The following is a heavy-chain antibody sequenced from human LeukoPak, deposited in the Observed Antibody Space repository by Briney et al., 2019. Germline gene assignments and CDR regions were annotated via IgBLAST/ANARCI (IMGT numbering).Heavy chain of an antibody. CDR1: GFTFTNAW. J-gene: IGHJ4*02. CDR2: IKSKRDGGAI. V-gene: IGHV3-15*01. Sequence: PGGSLRLSCEASGFTFTNAWMIWVRQAPGKGPEWVGRIKSKRDGGAIDYAAPVKGRFTISRDDSKNTVYLQMNSLRAEDTAVYYCAKYYCGGDCYYFDYWGQGTLVTVSS. CDR3: AKYYCGGDCYYFDY. D-gene: IGHD2-21*02.